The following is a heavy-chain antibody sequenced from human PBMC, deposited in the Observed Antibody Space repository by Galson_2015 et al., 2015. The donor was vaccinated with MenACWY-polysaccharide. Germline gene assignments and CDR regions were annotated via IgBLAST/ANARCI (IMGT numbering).Heavy chain of an antibody. CDR3: AGVPYFDIFTAYSFDI. J-gene: IGHJ4*02. CDR1: GFTFSSYE. CDR2: ISSSGSTI. Sequence: SLRLSCAASGFTFSSYEMNWVRQAPGKGLEWVSYISSSGSTIYYADSVKGRFTISRDNAKNSLYLQMNSLRAEDTAVYYCAGVPYFDIFTAYSFDIWGQGTLVTVSS. V-gene: IGHV3-48*03. D-gene: IGHD3-9*01.